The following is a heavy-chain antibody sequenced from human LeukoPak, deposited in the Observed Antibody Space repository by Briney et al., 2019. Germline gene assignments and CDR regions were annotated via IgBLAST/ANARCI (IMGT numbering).Heavy chain of an antibody. CDR1: GFTFSSYS. D-gene: IGHD6-13*01. Sequence: GGSLRLSCAASGFTFSSYSMNWVRQAPGKGLEWVSSISSSSSYIYYADSVKGRFTISRDNAENSLYLQMNSLRAEDTAVYYCARVRSSWYYFDYWGQGTLVTVSS. CDR3: ARVRSSWYYFDY. J-gene: IGHJ4*02. V-gene: IGHV3-21*01. CDR2: ISSSSSYI.